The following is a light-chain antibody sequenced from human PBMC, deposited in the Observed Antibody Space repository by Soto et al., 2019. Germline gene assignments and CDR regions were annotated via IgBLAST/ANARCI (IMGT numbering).Light chain of an antibody. Sequence: EIVLTQSPATLSLSPGERATLSCRASQSVSSYLAWSQQKPGQAPRLLIYDASNRATGVPSRFSGSGSGTDFTVTIISLEPEDFAVYYCDQRSNWPFTFGPGTIVDVK. CDR2: DAS. V-gene: IGKV3-11*01. J-gene: IGKJ3*01. CDR3: DQRSNWPFT. CDR1: QSVSSY.